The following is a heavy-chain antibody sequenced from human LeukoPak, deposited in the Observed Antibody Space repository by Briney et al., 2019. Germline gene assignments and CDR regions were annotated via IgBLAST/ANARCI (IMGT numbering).Heavy chain of an antibody. J-gene: IGHJ6*03. V-gene: IGHV4-61*02. Sequence: PSETLSLTCTVSGGSISSGSYYWSWIRQPAGKGLEWIGRIYTSGSTNYNPSLKSRVTISVDTSKNQFSLKLSSVTAADTAVYYCARTVPATTYYYYYMDVWGKGTTVTISS. CDR1: GGSISSGSYY. CDR2: IYTSGST. CDR3: ARTVPATTYYYYYMDV. D-gene: IGHD2-2*01.